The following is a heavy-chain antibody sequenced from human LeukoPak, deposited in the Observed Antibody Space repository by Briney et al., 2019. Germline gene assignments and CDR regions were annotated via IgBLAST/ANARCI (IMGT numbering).Heavy chain of an antibody. V-gene: IGHV3-9*01. CDR2: ISWNSGSI. J-gene: IGHJ4*02. Sequence: GRSLRLSCAASGFTFDGYAMHWVRQAPGKGLEWVSGISWNSGSIGYADSVKGRFTISRDNAKNSLYLQMNSLRAEDTALYYCAKIQVGEGLATVTLDYWGQGTLVTVSS. D-gene: IGHD4-11*01. CDR1: GFTFDGYA. CDR3: AKIQVGEGLATVTLDY.